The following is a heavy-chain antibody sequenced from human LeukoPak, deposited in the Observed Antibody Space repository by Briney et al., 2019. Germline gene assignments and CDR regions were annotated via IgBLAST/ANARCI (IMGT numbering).Heavy chain of an antibody. J-gene: IGHJ5*02. D-gene: IGHD2-8*01. CDR3: ASVLGGWFDP. CDR1: GGSFSGYY. CDR2: IDHSGST. Sequence: SETLSLTCAVYGGSFSGYYWSWIRQPPGKGLEWIGEIDHSGSTNYNPSLKSRVTISVDTSKNQFSLKLSSVTAADTAVYYCASVLGGWFDPWGQGTLVTVSS. V-gene: IGHV4-34*01.